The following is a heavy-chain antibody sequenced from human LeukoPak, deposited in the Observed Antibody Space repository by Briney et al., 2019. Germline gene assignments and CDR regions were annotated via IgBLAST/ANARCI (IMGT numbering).Heavy chain of an antibody. V-gene: IGHV3-53*01. CDR1: GGSISSYY. CDR2: IYSGGST. CDR3: ARDKIGNYYDSSGYYYYYYYMDV. D-gene: IGHD3-22*01. J-gene: IGHJ6*03. Sequence: ETLSLTCTVSGGSISSYYWSWVRQAPGKGLEWVSVIYSGGSTYYADSVKGRFTISRDNSKNTLYLQMNSLRAEDTAVYYCARDKIGNYYDSSGYYYYYYYMDVWGKGTTVTISS.